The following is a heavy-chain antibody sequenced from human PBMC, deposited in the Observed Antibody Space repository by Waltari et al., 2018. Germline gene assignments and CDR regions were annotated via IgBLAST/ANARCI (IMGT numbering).Heavy chain of an antibody. D-gene: IGHD4-17*01. Sequence: EQLVESGGGLVQPGGSLRLSCAASGFILSSYGLEWVRQAPGKGPVWVSRVNSDGSVTSCADSVKGRFTISRDNAKNMLYLQMNSLRPEDTALYYCARHGGDYAPYFYYGMDVWGQGTTVTVSS. CDR3: ARHGGDYAPYFYYGMDV. CDR2: VNSDGSVT. J-gene: IGHJ6*02. CDR1: GFILSSYG. V-gene: IGHV3-74*01.